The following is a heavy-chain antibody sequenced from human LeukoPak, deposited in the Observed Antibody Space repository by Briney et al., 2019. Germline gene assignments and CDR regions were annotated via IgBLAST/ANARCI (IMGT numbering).Heavy chain of an antibody. Sequence: SVKVSCKASGGTFSSYAISWVRQAPGQGLEWMGGIIPIFGTANYAQKFQDRVTITADESTSTAYMELSSLRSEDTAVYYCARGDREVTTFFDYWGQGTLVTVSS. CDR2: IIPIFGTA. V-gene: IGHV1-69*13. CDR1: GGTFSSYA. D-gene: IGHD4-17*01. J-gene: IGHJ4*02. CDR3: ARGDREVTTFFDY.